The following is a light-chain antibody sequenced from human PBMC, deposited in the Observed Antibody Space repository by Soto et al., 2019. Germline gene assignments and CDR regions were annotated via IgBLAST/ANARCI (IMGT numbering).Light chain of an antibody. CDR2: DAS. CDR1: QGISDS. V-gene: IGKV1-16*01. Sequence: DIQMTQSPSSLSASIGDRVTITCRASQGISDSLTWFQQRPGKAPKSLIYDASTLQSGAPSRFSGSGSGTDFTLTISGLHPEDFGTYDCPHYNDHPFTFGPGTKVDIK. CDR3: PHYNDHPFT. J-gene: IGKJ3*01.